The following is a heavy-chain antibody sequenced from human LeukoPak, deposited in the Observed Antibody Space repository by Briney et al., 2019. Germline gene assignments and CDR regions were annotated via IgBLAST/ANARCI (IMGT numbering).Heavy chain of an antibody. CDR3: ASPRGYCSGGSCYSGYYSDY. Sequence: SETLSLTCTVSGGSISSSSYYWGWIRQPPGKGLEWIGSIYYSGSTYYNPSLKSRVTISVDTSKNQFSLRLSSVTAADTAVYYCASPRGYCSGGSCYSGYYSDYWGQGTLVTVSS. CDR1: GGSISSSSYY. V-gene: IGHV4-39*01. J-gene: IGHJ4*02. CDR2: IYYSGST. D-gene: IGHD2-15*01.